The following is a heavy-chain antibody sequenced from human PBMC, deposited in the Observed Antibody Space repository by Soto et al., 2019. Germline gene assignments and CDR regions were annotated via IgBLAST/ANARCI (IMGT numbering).Heavy chain of an antibody. V-gene: IGHV3-23*01. J-gene: IGHJ4*02. Sequence: GGSLRLSCAASGFTFSSYAMSWVRQAPGKGLEWVSAISGSGGSTYYADSVKGRFTISRDNSKNTLYLQMNSLRAEDTAVYYCAKADTYYYDSSGCIDYWGQGTLVTVSS. CDR3: AKADTYYYDSSGCIDY. CDR1: GFTFSSYA. D-gene: IGHD3-22*01. CDR2: ISGSGGST.